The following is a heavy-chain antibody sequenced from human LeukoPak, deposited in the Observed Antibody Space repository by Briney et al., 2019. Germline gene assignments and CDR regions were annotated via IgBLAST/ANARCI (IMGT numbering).Heavy chain of an antibody. CDR1: GFTFSSYA. CDR2: ISGSGGST. D-gene: IGHD5-12*01. V-gene: IGHV3-23*01. CDR3: AGAYSAYDPFDY. Sequence: GGSLRLSCAASGFTFSSYAMSWVRQAPGKGLEWVSAISGSGGSTYYADSVRGRFTISRDNAKNTVHLQMNSLRVEDTAIYFCAGAYSAYDPFDYWGQGILVTVSS. J-gene: IGHJ4*02.